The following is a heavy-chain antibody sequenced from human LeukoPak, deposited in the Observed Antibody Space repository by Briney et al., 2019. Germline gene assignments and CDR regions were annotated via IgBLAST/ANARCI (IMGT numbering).Heavy chain of an antibody. CDR2: MNPSGGST. CDR3: AGAHSIAVAGGNFDY. J-gene: IGHJ4*02. CDR1: GYTFTSHY. D-gene: IGHD6-19*01. V-gene: IGHV1-46*01. Sequence: ASVKVSCKASGYTFTSHYIHWVRQAPGQGPEWMGIMNPSGGSTSYAQKFQGRVTMTRDTSTSTVYMELSSLRSEDTAVYYCAGAHSIAVAGGNFDYWGQGTLVAVSS.